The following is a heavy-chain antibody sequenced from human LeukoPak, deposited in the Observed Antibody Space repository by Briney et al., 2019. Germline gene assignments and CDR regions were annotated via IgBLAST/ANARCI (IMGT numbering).Heavy chain of an antibody. Sequence: ASVKVSCKASGYTFTSYGISWVRQAPGQGLEWMGWISAYNGNTNYAQKLQGRVTMTTDTSTSIAYMELRSLRSDDTAVYYCARSDYGGYDYEGVRWFDPWGQGTLVTVSS. D-gene: IGHD5-12*01. V-gene: IGHV1-18*01. CDR1: GYTFTSYG. CDR3: ARSDYGGYDYEGVRWFDP. J-gene: IGHJ5*02. CDR2: ISAYNGNT.